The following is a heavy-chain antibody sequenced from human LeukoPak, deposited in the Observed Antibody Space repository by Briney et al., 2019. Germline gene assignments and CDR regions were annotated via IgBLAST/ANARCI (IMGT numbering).Heavy chain of an antibody. CDR3: AELGITMIGGV. CDR1: GFSFSSFG. D-gene: IGHD3-10*02. J-gene: IGHJ6*04. Sequence: GGTLRLSCAASGFSFSSFGMNWVRQAPGKGLEWVSYISSSGSTIYYADSVKGRFTISRDNAKNSLYLQMNSLRTEDTAVYYCAELGITMIGGVWGKGTTVTISS. V-gene: IGHV3-48*04. CDR2: ISSSGSTI.